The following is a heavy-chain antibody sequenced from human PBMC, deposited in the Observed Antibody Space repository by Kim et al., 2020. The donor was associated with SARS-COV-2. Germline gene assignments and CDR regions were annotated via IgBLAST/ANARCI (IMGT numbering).Heavy chain of an antibody. J-gene: IGHJ4*02. Sequence: HADSVKGKFTISRDNSKNTLYLQMNSLRDEDRSVYYCARAEAAAGTGGYWGQGTLVTVSS. V-gene: IGHV3-66*01. D-gene: IGHD6-13*01. CDR3: ARAEAAAGTGGY.